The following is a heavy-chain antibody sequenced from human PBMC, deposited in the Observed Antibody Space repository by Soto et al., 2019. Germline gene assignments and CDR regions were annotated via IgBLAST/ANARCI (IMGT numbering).Heavy chain of an antibody. CDR1: GFTFSNAW. J-gene: IGHJ4*01. D-gene: IGHD4-4*01. Sequence: EVQLVESGGGLVKPGGSLTLSCAASGFTFSNAWINWVRQAPGKGLEWVGRVKSKTHCGTTDFAASVKGRFAISRDDSISMALMRINSLKIEDTAVYYCTTDSYITVTPVRLDYWGHGTLVTVSS. CDR2: VKSKTHCGTT. CDR3: TTDSYITVTPVRLDY. V-gene: IGHV3-15*07.